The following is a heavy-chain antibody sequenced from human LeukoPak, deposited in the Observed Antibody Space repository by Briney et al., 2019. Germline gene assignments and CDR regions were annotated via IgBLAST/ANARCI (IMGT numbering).Heavy chain of an antibody. D-gene: IGHD3-22*01. CDR2: IYYSGST. CDR1: GGSISSYY. Sequence: SETLSLTCTVSGGSISSYYWSWIRQPPGKGLEWIGNIYYSGSTNYNPSRKSRVNISVDTSKNQFSLKLSSVTAADTAVYYCTRGSIAYYYMDVWGKGTTVTVSS. J-gene: IGHJ6*03. CDR3: TRGSIAYYYMDV. V-gene: IGHV4-59*01.